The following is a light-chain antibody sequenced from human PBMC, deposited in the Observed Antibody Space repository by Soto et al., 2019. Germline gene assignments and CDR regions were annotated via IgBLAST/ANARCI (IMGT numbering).Light chain of an antibody. J-gene: IGLJ1*01. Sequence: QSALTQPASVSGSPGQSITISCTGTSSDVGGYNYVSWYQQHPGKAPRLIIYDVSYRPSGVSNRFSGSKSGNTASLTISGLQAEDEADYYCSSYRSSSTLYVFGTGTKVTVL. CDR2: DVS. CDR1: SSDVGGYNY. CDR3: SSYRSSSTLYV. V-gene: IGLV2-14*01.